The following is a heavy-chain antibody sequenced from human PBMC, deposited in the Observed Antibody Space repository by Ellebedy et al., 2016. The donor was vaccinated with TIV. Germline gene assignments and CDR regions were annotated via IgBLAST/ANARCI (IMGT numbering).Heavy chain of an antibody. D-gene: IGHD5-24*01. CDR2: IIPIFHTA. J-gene: IGHJ4*01. CDR1: GGTFNKYA. Sequence: ASVKVSCKASGGTFNKYAFTWVRQAPGQGLEWMGGIIPIFHTAHYAQKFQGRVTITADEFTTTAYMELTTLRSEDTAVYYCARAGEGDGYNLMISSYWGQGTLLIVSS. CDR3: ARAGEGDGYNLMISSY. V-gene: IGHV1-69*13.